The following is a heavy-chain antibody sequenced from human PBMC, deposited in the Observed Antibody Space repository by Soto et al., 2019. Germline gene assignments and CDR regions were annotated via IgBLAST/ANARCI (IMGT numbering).Heavy chain of an antibody. D-gene: IGHD3-22*01. CDR1: GFTFDDYA. CDR2: ISWNSGSI. V-gene: IGHV3-9*01. J-gene: IGHJ3*01. Sequence: GGSLRLSCAASGFTFDDYAMHWVRQAPGKGLEWVSGISWNSGSIGYADSVKGRFTISRDNAKNSLYLQMNSLRAEDTALYYCATDSSPDSSGHYYSWGQGTMVTVSS. CDR3: ATDSSPDSSGHYYS.